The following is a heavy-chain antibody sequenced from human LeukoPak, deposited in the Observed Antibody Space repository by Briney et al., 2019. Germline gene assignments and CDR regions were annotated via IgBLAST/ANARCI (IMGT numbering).Heavy chain of an antibody. CDR3: AKAGTLGYCSSTSCPTHMDV. J-gene: IGHJ6*03. D-gene: IGHD2-2*01. CDR1: GFTFSSYG. V-gene: IGHV3-33*06. CDR2: IWYDGSNK. Sequence: GRSLRLSCAASGFTFSSYGMHWVRQAPGKGLEWVAVIWYDGSNKYYADSVKGRFTISRDNSKNTLYLQMNILRAEDTAVYYCAKAGTLGYCSSTSCPTHMDVWGKGTTVTVSS.